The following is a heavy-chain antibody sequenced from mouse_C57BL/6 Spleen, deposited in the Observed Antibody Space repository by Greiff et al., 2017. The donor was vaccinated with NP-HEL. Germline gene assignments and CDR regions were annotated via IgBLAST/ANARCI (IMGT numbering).Heavy chain of an antibody. Sequence: QVQLQQSGAELVKPGASVKLSCKASGYTFTSYWMDWVKQRPGRGLEWIGRIDPSSGGTKYNEKFKSKATLTADKPSSTAYMQLSSLTSEDSAVYCCARAYDSQRDYLDYWGQGTSLTVSS. CDR1: GYTFTSYW. V-gene: IGHV1-72*01. CDR3: ARAYDSQRDYLDY. D-gene: IGHD2-12*01. J-gene: IGHJ2*02. CDR2: IDPSSGGT.